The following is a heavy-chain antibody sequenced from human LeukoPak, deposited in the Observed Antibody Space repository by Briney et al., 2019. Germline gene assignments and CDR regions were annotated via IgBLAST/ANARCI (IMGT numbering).Heavy chain of an antibody. CDR2: ISAYNGNT. J-gene: IGHJ4*02. CDR1: GYTFTSYG. Sequence: ASVKVSCKASGYTFTSYGISWVRQAPGQGLEWMGWISAYNGNTNYAQKLQGRVTMTTDTSTSTAYMELRSLRSDDTAVYHCARDQQYCSSTSCYGTGDYWGQGTLVTVSS. D-gene: IGHD2-2*01. V-gene: IGHV1-18*01. CDR3: ARDQQYCSSTSCYGTGDY.